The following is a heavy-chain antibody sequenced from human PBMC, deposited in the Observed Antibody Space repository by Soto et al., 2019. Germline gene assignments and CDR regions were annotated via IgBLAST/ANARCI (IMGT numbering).Heavy chain of an antibody. D-gene: IGHD6-6*01. V-gene: IGHV4-31*03. J-gene: IGHJ5*02. CDR1: GGSINSGGYY. Sequence: SETLSLTCTVSGGSINSGGYYWSWIRQHPGKGLEWIGFIYYTGSSYYNPALTSRASILIDTSKNQFSLELTSVTAADTAVYYCARDPGSSSGDDWFDPWGQGTLVTVSS. CDR3: ARDPGSSSGDDWFDP. CDR2: IYYTGSS.